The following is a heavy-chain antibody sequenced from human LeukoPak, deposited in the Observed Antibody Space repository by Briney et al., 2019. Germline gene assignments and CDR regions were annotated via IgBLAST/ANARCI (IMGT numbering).Heavy chain of an antibody. D-gene: IGHD3-16*01. V-gene: IGHV3-48*01. CDR3: ARESLYDYVWGSYPGPRGPFDY. CDR2: ISSSSTI. J-gene: IGHJ4*02. Sequence: AGGSLRLSCAASGFTFSSYSMNWVRQAPGKGLEWVSYISSSSTIYYADSVKGRFTISRDNAKNSLYLQMNSLRAEDTAVYYCARESLYDYVWGSYPGPRGPFDYWGQGTLVTVSS. CDR1: GFTFSSYS.